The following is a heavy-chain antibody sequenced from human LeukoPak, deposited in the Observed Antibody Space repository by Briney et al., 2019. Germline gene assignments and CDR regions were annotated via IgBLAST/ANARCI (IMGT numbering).Heavy chain of an antibody. CDR1: RFIFDDYA. CDR3: ARDLPSPTRTTHDENYSDY. V-gene: IGHV3-20*01. Sequence: PGGSLRLPCAASRFIFDDYAMSWVRQVPGKGLEWVSGINWNGGSTGYADSVKGRFTISRDNAKNSLYLQMNSLRAEDTALYHCARDLPSPTRTTHDENYSDYWGQGTLVTVSS. J-gene: IGHJ4*02. D-gene: IGHD1-7*01. CDR2: INWNGGST.